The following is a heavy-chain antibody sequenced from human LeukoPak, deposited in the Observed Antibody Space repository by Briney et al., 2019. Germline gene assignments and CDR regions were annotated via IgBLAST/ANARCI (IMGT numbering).Heavy chain of an antibody. D-gene: IGHD2-21*01. CDR1: GFTVSSNY. J-gene: IGHJ4*02. CDR2: ISSSSTI. CDR3: ARSPPFAYYFDF. Sequence: GGSLRLSCAASGFTVSSNYMSWVRQAPGKGLEWVSYISSSSTIYYADSVKGRFTISRDNARNSLYLQMDSLRDEDTAVYYCARSPPFAYYFDFWGQGTLVTVSS. V-gene: IGHV3-69-1*01.